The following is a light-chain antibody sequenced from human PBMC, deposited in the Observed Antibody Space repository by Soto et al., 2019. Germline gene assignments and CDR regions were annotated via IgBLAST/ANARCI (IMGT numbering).Light chain of an antibody. Sequence: QPVLTQSPSASASLGASVKLICTLSSGHSSYTIAWHQLQPEKGPRYLMTLNSDGSHSKGDGIPDRFSGSSSGAERYLSISSLQSEDEADYYCQTWGTGIEVFGGGTQLTVL. V-gene: IGLV4-69*01. CDR1: SGHSSYT. CDR3: QTWGTGIEV. CDR2: LNSDGSH. J-gene: IGLJ2*01.